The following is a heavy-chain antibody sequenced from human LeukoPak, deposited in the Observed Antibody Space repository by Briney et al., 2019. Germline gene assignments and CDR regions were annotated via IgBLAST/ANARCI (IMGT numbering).Heavy chain of an antibody. CDR2: IYTSGNT. V-gene: IGHV4-4*09. CDR1: GGSISGYY. D-gene: IGHD1-26*01. J-gene: IGHJ3*02. Sequence: SETLSLTCTVPGGSISGYYWSWIRQPPGKGLEWLGYIYTSGNTNYNPSLKSRVTISVDTSKNQFSLKLSSVTAAGTAMYYCARQSSGSKTGAFDIWGQGTMVTVSS. CDR3: ARQSSGSKTGAFDI.